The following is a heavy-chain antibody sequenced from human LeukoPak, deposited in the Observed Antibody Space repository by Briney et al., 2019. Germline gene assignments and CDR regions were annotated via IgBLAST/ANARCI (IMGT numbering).Heavy chain of an antibody. CDR2: ISGSGGST. Sequence: GGSLRLSCAASGFTFSSYAMSWVRQAPGKGLEWVSAISGSGGSTYYADSVKGRFTISRDNSKNTLYLQMNSLRAEDTAVYYCAKPTRGYSYGSADYWGQGTLVTVSS. V-gene: IGHV3-23*01. CDR1: GFTFSSYA. J-gene: IGHJ4*02. CDR3: AKPTRGYSYGSADY. D-gene: IGHD5-18*01.